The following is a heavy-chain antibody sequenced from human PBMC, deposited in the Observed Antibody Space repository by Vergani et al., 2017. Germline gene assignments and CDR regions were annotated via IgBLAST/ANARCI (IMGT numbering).Heavy chain of an antibody. V-gene: IGHV3-30-3*01. CDR1: GFALNRHA. J-gene: IGHJ4*02. D-gene: IGHD2-2*02. CDR2: ISFDGTNE. CDR3: VRDRGRCGVGRCYTEAWDY. Sequence: QVQLVESGGGVVQPGTSLRLSCVVSGFALNRHAMYWVRQAPGKGLEWVVGISFDGTNEYYPDLVKGRFTISRDIAKNTLYLQVRSLRLEDTGVYHCVRDRGRCGVGRCYTEAWDYWGQGTPVTVSS.